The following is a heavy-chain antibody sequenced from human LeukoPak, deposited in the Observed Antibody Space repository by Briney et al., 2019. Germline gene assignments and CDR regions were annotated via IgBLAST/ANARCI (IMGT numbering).Heavy chain of an antibody. D-gene: IGHD4-17*01. CDR1: GFTFSSYG. Sequence: GGSLRLSCAASGFTFSSYGMHWVRQAPGKGLEWVAFIRYDGSNKYYADSVKGRFTISRDNSKNTLYLQMNSLRAEDTAVYYCAKDTETVTTVADYYYYMDVWGKGTTVTMSS. CDR2: IRYDGSNK. V-gene: IGHV3-30*02. J-gene: IGHJ6*03. CDR3: AKDTETVTTVADYYYYMDV.